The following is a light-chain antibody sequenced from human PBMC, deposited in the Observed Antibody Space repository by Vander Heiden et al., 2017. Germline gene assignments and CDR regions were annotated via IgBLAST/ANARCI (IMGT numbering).Light chain of an antibody. V-gene: IGKV3-15*01. Sequence: EIVMTQSPATLSVSPGERATLSCRASQSVRSNLAWYQQKPGQAPRLLIYGASTRATGIPVRFSGRGSGTEFTLTISSLQSEDFAVYYCQQYNAWPSSTF. CDR2: GAS. J-gene: IGKJ1*01. CDR1: QSVRSN. CDR3: QQYNAWPSST.